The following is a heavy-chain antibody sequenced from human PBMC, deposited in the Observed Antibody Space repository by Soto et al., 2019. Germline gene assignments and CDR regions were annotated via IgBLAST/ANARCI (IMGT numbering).Heavy chain of an antibody. V-gene: IGHV5-51*01. D-gene: IGHD3-22*01. CDR3: VKTETIGYYFDY. Sequence: GESLKISCKGSGYSFSSYWIGWVRQMPGTVLEWMGIIYPDDSDTRYSPSFQGQVTISADKSVSAVYLQWSSLKASDTAVYYCVKTETIGYYFDYWGQGXLVTVHS. CDR1: GYSFSSYW. CDR2: IYPDDSDT. J-gene: IGHJ4*02.